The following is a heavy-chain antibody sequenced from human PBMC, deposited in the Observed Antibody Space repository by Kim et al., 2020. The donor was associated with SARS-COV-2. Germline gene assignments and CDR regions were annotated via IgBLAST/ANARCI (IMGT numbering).Heavy chain of an antibody. CDR1: GFTFSNYG. V-gene: IGHV3-30*18. J-gene: IGHJ4*01. D-gene: IGHD2-21*02. CDR3: AKAAVRYCGGDCPLDY. CDR2: ISYDGSNK. Sequence: GGSLRLSCAASGFTFSNYGMHWVRQAPGKGLEWVAVISYDGSNKYYADSVKGRFTISRDNSKNTLYLQMNSLRAEDTAVYYCAKAAVRYCGGDCPLDYWG.